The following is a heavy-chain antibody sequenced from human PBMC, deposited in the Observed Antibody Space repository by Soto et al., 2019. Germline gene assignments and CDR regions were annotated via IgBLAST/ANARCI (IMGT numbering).Heavy chain of an antibody. J-gene: IGHJ5*01. CDR3: VRLIGNSWLDS. V-gene: IGHV4-4*08. Sequence: SETLSLTCTVSGGSINNNYWSWIRQPPGKGLEWIGYIYSSGSTKYNPSLRSRITINPDTSNNQLSLQLNSVTPDDTAVYYCVRLIGNSWLDSWGQGTLVTVSS. D-gene: IGHD3-16*01. CDR2: IYSSGST. CDR1: GGSINNNY.